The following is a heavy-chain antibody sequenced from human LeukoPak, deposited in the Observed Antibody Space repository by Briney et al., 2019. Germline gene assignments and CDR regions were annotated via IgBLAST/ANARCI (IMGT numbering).Heavy chain of an antibody. Sequence: GGSLRLSCAASGFAVSSNYMSWVRQAPGKGLEWVSVIYSGGSTYYADSVKGRFTISRDNSKNTLYLQMNSLRAEDTAVYYCARGGHGDLYWYFDLWGRGTLVTVSS. J-gene: IGHJ2*01. CDR1: GFAVSSNY. CDR3: ARGGHGDLYWYFDL. V-gene: IGHV3-66*01. D-gene: IGHD4-17*01. CDR2: IYSGGST.